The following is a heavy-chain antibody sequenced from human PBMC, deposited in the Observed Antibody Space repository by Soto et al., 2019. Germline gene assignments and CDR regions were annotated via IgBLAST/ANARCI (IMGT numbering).Heavy chain of an antibody. CDR2: IASDGSNI. Sequence: QVQLVESGGGVVQPGKSLRLSCAASGFTFNIYGMPWVRQAPGKGLEWVAVIASDGSNIHYSDSVKGRFIISRDNYRNTMYLQMNSLRPEDTAVYFCAKKAPGTVYELPDSWGQGTLVTVSS. CDR3: AKKAPGTVYELPDS. CDR1: GFTFNIYG. V-gene: IGHV3-30*18. J-gene: IGHJ4*02. D-gene: IGHD4-4*01.